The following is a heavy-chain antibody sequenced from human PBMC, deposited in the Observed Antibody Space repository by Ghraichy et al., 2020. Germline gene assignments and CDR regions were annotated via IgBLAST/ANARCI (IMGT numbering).Heavy chain of an antibody. Sequence: SETLSLTCTVSGGSISTSSDYWVWIRQPPGKGLEWIGNIFYSGRTYYNLSLKSRVTISVDTSENQFSLKLRSVTAADTAVYYCARRHANGYYGSLDYWGQGTLVTVSS. D-gene: IGHD1-26*01. V-gene: IGHV4-39*01. CDR2: IFYSGRT. CDR3: ARRHANGYYGSLDY. J-gene: IGHJ4*02. CDR1: GGSISTSSDY.